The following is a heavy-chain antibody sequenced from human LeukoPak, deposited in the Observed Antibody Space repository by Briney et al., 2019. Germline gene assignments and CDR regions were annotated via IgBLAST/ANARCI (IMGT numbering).Heavy chain of an antibody. D-gene: IGHD1-14*01. J-gene: IGHJ4*02. CDR1: RFTFSTYA. Sequence: GGSLRLSCAVSRFTFSTYAMSWVRQAPGKGLEWVSAISGSGGSTFNAGSVKGRFTTSTDNSKNTLFLQMNSLRAEDTAIYYCAKDHHSGYYFDYWGQGTLVTVSS. V-gene: IGHV3-23*01. CDR2: ISGSGGST. CDR3: AKDHHSGYYFDY.